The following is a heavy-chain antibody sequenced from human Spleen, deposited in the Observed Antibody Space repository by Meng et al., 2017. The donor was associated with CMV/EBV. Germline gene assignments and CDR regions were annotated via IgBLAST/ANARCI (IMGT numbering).Heavy chain of an antibody. V-gene: IGHV3-30*04. CDR2: TSYDGTNK. J-gene: IGHJ4*02. Sequence: GESLKISCEASGFTFTYYAMHWVRQAPGKGLEWVTITSYDGTNKYYAESVKGRFTISRDNSKNTVHLQMNSLRPEDTALYYCAKAGLWFVDLSSFGNWGQGALVTVSS. CDR1: GFTFTYYA. D-gene: IGHD3-10*01. CDR3: AKAGLWFVDLSSFGN.